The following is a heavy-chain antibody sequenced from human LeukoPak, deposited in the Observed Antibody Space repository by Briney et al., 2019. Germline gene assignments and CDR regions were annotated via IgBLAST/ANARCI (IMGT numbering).Heavy chain of an antibody. CDR1: GGSISSSSYY. D-gene: IGHD1-1*01. CDR3: ARQDGTY. V-gene: IGHV3-11*01. CDR2: ISTSGNTI. J-gene: IGHJ4*02. Sequence: LSLTCTVSGGSISSSSYYWGWIRQAPGKGLEWVSYISTSGNTIYYADSVRGRFTISRDNAKNSLYLQMNSLRAEDTAVYYCARQDGTYWGQGTLVTVSS.